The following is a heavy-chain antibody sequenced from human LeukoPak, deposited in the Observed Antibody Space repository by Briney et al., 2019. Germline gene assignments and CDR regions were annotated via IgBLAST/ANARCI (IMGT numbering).Heavy chain of an antibody. D-gene: IGHD6-19*01. CDR2: IYYSGNT. J-gene: IGHJ4*02. Sequence: SGTLSLTCTVSGGSISSSTYYWGWIRQPPGKGLEWIGSIYYSGNTYYNPSLKSRVTISVATSKNQFSLKLSSVTAADTAVYYCARGITVAVPDYWGQGALVTVSS. V-gene: IGHV4-39*01. CDR1: GGSISSSTYY. CDR3: ARGITVAVPDY.